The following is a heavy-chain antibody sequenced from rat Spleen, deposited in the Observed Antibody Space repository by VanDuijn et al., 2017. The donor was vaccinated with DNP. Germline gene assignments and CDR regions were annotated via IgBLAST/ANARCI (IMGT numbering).Heavy chain of an antibody. D-gene: IGHD4-1*01. CDR3: ARTGYYVMDA. Sequence: QVQLEQSGAELAKPGSSVKTSCKASGYTFTSHYISWIKQTTGQGLEYIGHINTGSGSTSYNEMFKGKATLTVDISSSTAFMHLSSLTPDDSAVYYCARTGYYVMDAWGQGASVTVSS. J-gene: IGHJ4*01. V-gene: IGHV1-43*01. CDR2: INTGSGST. CDR1: GYTFTSHY.